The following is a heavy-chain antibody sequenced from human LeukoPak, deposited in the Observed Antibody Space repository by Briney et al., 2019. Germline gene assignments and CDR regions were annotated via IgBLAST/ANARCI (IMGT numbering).Heavy chain of an antibody. D-gene: IGHD3-16*02. V-gene: IGHV3-30*03. CDR3: HVRLGELSLIT. J-gene: IGHJ4*02. Sequence: GRSLRLSCAASGFTFSNYGMHWVRQAPGKGLEWVALISYDGSNKYFADSVKGRFTISRDNDKNSLYLQMNSLRAEDTAVYYCHVRLGELSLITWGQGTLVTVSS. CDR1: GFTFSNYG. CDR2: ISYDGSNK.